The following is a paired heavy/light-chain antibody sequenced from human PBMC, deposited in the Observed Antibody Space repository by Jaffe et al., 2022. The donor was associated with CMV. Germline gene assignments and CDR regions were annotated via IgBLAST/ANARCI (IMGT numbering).Light chain of an antibody. V-gene: IGLV6-57*04. J-gene: IGLJ3*02. CDR2: EDN. Sequence: NFLLTQPHSVSESPGKTVSISCTRSTGSITSNYVQWYQQRPGSAPTTVIYEDNERPSGVPERFSGSIDSSSNSAALTISGLKTEDEADYYCQSYDNTNTWVFGGGTKVTVL. CDR3: QSYDNTNTWV. CDR1: TGSITSNY.
Heavy chain of an antibody. CDR2: ISWNGDDK. CDR3: VKDTFTGDTGNSAVDY. V-gene: IGHV3-9*01. CDR1: GYTFDDYA. D-gene: IGHD3-9*01. Sequence: EVRLVESGGGLVQPGRSLRLSCVASGYTFDDYAMHWVRQAPGKGLEWVSGISWNGDDKDYADSVRGRFTISRDNAKNSLYLQMDSLKTEDTAFYYCVKDTFTGDTGNSAVDYWGQGTLVTVSS. J-gene: IGHJ4*02.